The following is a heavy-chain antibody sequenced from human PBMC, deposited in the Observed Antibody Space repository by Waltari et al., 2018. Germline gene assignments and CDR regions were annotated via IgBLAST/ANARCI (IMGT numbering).Heavy chain of an antibody. CDR1: GFTFSSYA. CDR2: ISGSGGST. CDR3: AKDQRDGYSGFDY. D-gene: IGHD2-15*01. Sequence: EVQLLESGGGLVQPGGSLRLSCAASGFTFSSYAMRWVRQAPGKGLEWVSAISGSGGSTYYADSVKGRFTISRDNSKNTLYLQMNSLRAEDTAVYYCAKDQRDGYSGFDYWGQGTLVTVSS. J-gene: IGHJ4*02. V-gene: IGHV3-23*01.